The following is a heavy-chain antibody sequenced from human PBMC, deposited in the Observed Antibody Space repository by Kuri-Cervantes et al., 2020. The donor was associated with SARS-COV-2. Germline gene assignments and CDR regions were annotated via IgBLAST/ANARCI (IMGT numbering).Heavy chain of an antibody. CDR3: AKVGITGTTQYFDY. Sequence: GGSLRLSCAASGFTFSSYEMNWVRQAPGKGLEWVSYISSTGSTIYYADSVKGRFTISRDNAKNSLYLQMNSLRAEDTALYYCAKVGITGTTQYFDYWGQGTLVTVSS. J-gene: IGHJ4*02. V-gene: IGHV3-48*03. D-gene: IGHD1-7*01. CDR1: GFTFSSYE. CDR2: ISSTGSTI.